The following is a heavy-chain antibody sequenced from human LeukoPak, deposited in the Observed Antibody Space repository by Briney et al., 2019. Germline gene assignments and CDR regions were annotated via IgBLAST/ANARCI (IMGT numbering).Heavy chain of an antibody. Sequence: SETLSITCTVSGGSISSSSYYWGWIRQAPGKGLEWVGSIYYSGSTYYNPSLKSRVTISVDTSKNQFSLKLSSVTAADTAVYYCARCLGITMVRGPGCWFDPWGQGTLVTVSS. CDR2: IYYSGST. J-gene: IGHJ5*02. CDR3: ARCLGITMVRGPGCWFDP. D-gene: IGHD3-10*01. V-gene: IGHV4-39*07. CDR1: GGSISSSSYY.